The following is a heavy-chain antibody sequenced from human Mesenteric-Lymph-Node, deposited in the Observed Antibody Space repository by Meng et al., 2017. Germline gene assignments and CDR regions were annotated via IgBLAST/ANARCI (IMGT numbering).Heavy chain of an antibody. CDR2: INHSGST. CDR3: ARAARTGTYYTDAFDI. J-gene: IGHJ3*02. V-gene: IGHV4-34*01. Sequence: SETLSLTCAVYGGSFSGYYWSWIRQPPGKGLEWIGEINHSGSTNYNPSLKSRVTISVDTSKNQFSLKLISVAAADTAVYYCARAARTGTYYTDAFDIWGQGTMVTVSS. CDR1: GGSFSGYY. D-gene: IGHD3-10*01.